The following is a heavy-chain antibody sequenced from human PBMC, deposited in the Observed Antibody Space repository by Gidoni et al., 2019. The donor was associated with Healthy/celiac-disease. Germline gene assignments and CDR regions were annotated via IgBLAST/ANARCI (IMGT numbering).Heavy chain of an antibody. D-gene: IGHD2-2*02. V-gene: IGHV3-30*04. CDR1: GFTFSSYA. CDR3: ARDLRYCSSTSCYNYYYYGMDV. CDR2: ISYDGSNK. Sequence: QVQLVESGGGVVQPGRSLRLSCAAPGFTFSSYAMPWVRQAPGKGLEWVAVISYDGSNKYYADSVKGRFTISRDNSKNTLYLQMNSLRAEDTAVYYCARDLRYCSSTSCYNYYYYGMDVWGQGTTVTVSS. J-gene: IGHJ6*02.